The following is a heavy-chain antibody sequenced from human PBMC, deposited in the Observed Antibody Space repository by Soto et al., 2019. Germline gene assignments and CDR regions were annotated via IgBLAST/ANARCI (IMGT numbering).Heavy chain of an antibody. CDR2: IIPIFGTA. D-gene: IGHD5-18*01. J-gene: IGHJ6*02. Sequence: GASVKVSCKASGGTFSSYAISWVRQAPGQGLEWMGGIIPIFGTANYAQKFQGRVTITADKSTSTAYMELSSLRSEDTAVYYCARVNRRYSYDAREHYGMDVWGQGTTVTV. CDR3: ARVNRRYSYDAREHYGMDV. CDR1: GGTFSSYA. V-gene: IGHV1-69*06.